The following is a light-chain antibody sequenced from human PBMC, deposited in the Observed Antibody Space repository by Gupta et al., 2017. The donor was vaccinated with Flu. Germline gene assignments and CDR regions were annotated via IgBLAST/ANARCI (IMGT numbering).Light chain of an antibody. CDR3: AAWDDSLNVV. CDR2: SNN. V-gene: IGLV1-44*01. Sequence: QSVLTQPPSASGTPGQRVTISCSGSSSNIGSNTVSWYQQLPGTAPKLLIYSNNQRPPGVPDRFSGSKSGTSASLAISGLQAEDEADYYCAAWDDSLNVVFGGGTKLTVL. CDR1: SSNIGSNT. J-gene: IGLJ2*01.